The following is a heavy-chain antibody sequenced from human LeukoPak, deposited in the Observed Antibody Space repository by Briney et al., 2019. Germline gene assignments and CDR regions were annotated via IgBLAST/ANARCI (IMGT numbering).Heavy chain of an antibody. CDR3: ARHRITIFGEVIPFLDY. D-gene: IGHD3-3*01. V-gene: IGHV4-59*08. CDR1: GASITSYY. CDR2: IYYTGST. J-gene: IGHJ4*02. Sequence: SETLSLTCTVSGASITSYYWNWIRQPPVKGLEWIGFIYYTGSTNYNPSLKSRVTISVDTSKNQFSLKLSSVTAADTAVYYCARHRITIFGEVIPFLDYWGQGTLVTVSS.